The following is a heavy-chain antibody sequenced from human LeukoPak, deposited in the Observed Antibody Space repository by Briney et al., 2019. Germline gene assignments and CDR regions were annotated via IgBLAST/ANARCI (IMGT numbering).Heavy chain of an antibody. Sequence: PGGSLRLSCVASGFTFYSYAMSWVRQAPGKGLEWVSAISGSGGSTYYADSVKGRFTISRDNSKNTLYLQMNSLRAEDTAVYYCAKSRHRELLRYFSYWGQGTLVTVSS. J-gene: IGHJ4*02. CDR3: AKSRHRELLRYFSY. CDR2: ISGSGGST. D-gene: IGHD3-9*01. CDR1: GFTFYSYA. V-gene: IGHV3-23*01.